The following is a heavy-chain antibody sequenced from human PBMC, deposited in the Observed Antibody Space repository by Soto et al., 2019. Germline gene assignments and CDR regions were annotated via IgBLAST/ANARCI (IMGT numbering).Heavy chain of an antibody. V-gene: IGHV1-18*01. J-gene: IGHJ5*02. CDR1: GYTFTSYG. Sequence: ASVKVSCKASGYTFTSYGISWVRQAPGQGLEWMGWISAYNGNTNYAQKLQGRVTMTTDTSTSTAYMELRSLRSDDTAVYYCARKWFGELSGWFDPWGQGTLVTVSS. CDR3: ARKWFGELSGWFDP. CDR2: ISAYNGNT. D-gene: IGHD3-10*01.